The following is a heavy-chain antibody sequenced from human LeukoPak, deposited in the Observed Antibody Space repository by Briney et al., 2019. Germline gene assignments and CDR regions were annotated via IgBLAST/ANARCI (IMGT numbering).Heavy chain of an antibody. CDR2: INHSGST. D-gene: IGHD3-16*01. CDR1: GGSFSGYY. J-gene: IGHJ4*02. Sequence: SETLSLTCAVYGGSFSGYYWSWIRQPPGKGLEWIGEINHSGSTNYNPTLKSRVTISVGTSKNQFSLKLSSVTAADTAVYYCARGRVALGFDYWGQGTLVTVSS. CDR3: ARGRVALGFDY. V-gene: IGHV4-34*01.